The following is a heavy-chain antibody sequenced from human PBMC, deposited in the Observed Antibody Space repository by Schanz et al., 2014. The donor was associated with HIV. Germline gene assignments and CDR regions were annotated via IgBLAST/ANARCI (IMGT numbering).Heavy chain of an antibody. V-gene: IGHV3-33*06. CDR3: AKVPEEGYFDP. CDR2: IWYDGSNK. J-gene: IGHJ5*02. Sequence: QVQLVESGGGVVQPGRSLRLSCAASGFTFSYYGMHWVRQAPGKGLEWVAVIWYDGSNKYYADSVKGRFTISRDNSKNTLYLQMNSLRAEDTAMYYCAKVPEEGYFDPWGQGTLVTVSS. D-gene: IGHD5-12*01. CDR1: GFTFSYYG.